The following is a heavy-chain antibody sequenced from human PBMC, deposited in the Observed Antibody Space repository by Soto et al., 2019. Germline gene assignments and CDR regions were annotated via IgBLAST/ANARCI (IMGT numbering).Heavy chain of an antibody. Sequence: SVKVSCKASGFTFTSSAVQWVRQARGQRLEWIGRIVVGSGNTNYAQKFQERVTITRDMSTSTAYMELSSLRSEDTAVYYCAAQYDSSGYPALDAFDIWGQGTMVTVSS. CDR1: GFTFTSSA. V-gene: IGHV1-58*01. CDR3: AAQYDSSGYPALDAFDI. D-gene: IGHD3-22*01. CDR2: IVVGSGNT. J-gene: IGHJ3*02.